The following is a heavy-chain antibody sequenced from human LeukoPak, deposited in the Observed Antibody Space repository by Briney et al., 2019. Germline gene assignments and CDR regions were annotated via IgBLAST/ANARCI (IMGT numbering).Heavy chain of an antibody. V-gene: IGHV1-2*02. CDR1: GYTFTGYY. D-gene: IGHD5-12*01. J-gene: IGHJ4*02. Sequence: GASVRVSFKASGYTFTGYYMHWVRQAPGQGLEWMGWINPNSGSTNYAQNFQGRVTMTRDTYISTAYMELSRLRSDDTAVYYCARDINGYDLDYWGQGTLVTVSS. CDR3: ARDINGYDLDY. CDR2: INPNSGST.